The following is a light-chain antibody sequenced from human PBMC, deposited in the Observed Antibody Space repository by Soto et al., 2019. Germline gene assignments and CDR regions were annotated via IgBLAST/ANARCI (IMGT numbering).Light chain of an antibody. CDR2: AAS. V-gene: IGKV1-27*01. CDR1: LPISNY. CDR3: QQYDNLPLA. Sequence: DIQMTQSPSSVSASVGDRVTTTCRASLPISNYLAWYQQKPGKVPKLLIYAASTLQTGVPSRFSGSGSGTEFTFTISSLQPEDIATYYCQQYDNLPLAFGEGTKVDIK. J-gene: IGKJ4*02.